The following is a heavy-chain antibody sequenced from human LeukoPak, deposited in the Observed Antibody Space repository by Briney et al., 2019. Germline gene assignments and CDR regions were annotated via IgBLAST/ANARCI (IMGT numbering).Heavy chain of an antibody. V-gene: IGHV4-39*07. CDR3: ARDPFGEYAFDI. J-gene: IGHJ3*02. Sequence: QPSETLSLTCTVSGGSISSSNYYWGWIRQPPGKGLEWIGSIYYSGSTYYNPSLKSRVTISVDTSKNQFSLKLSSVTAADTAVYYCARDPFGEYAFDIWGQGTMVTVSS. CDR1: GGSISSSNYY. CDR2: IYYSGST. D-gene: IGHD3-10*01.